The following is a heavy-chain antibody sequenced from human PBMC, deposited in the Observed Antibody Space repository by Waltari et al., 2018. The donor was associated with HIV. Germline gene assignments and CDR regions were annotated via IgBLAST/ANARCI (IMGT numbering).Heavy chain of an antibody. Sequence: QVQLQESGPGLVKPSQTLSLTCTVSGGSISGGQYYWNWIRPPGGKGLEWIGRIYSSGDTNYHPSLKSRVTISLDASNNQFFLKLASVTAADTAIYYCARAPRSMVSSLWGQGTLVTVSS. V-gene: IGHV4-61*02. J-gene: IGHJ4*02. CDR2: IYSSGDT. CDR3: ARAPRSMVSSL. CDR1: GGSISGGQYY. D-gene: IGHD3-10*01.